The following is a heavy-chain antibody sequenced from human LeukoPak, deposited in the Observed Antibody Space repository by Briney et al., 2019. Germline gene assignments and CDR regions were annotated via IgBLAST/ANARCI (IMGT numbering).Heavy chain of an antibody. Sequence: GGSLRLSCAASGFTFSSYAMSWVRQAPGKGLEWVSAISGSGGTTYYADSVKGRFTISRDNSKNTLYLQMNSLRAENTAVYYCAKDQSSGSPYYYDYWGQGTLVTVSS. D-gene: IGHD3-10*01. CDR1: GFTFSSYA. CDR2: ISGSGGTT. CDR3: AKDQSSGSPYYYDY. J-gene: IGHJ4*02. V-gene: IGHV3-23*01.